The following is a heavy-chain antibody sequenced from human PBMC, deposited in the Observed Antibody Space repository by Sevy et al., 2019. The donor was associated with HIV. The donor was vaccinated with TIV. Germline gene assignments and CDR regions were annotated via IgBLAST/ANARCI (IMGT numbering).Heavy chain of an antibody. CDR1: SESFCRYY. V-gene: IGHV4-34*01. J-gene: IGHJ4*02. Sequence: SETLSLTCTVYSESFCRYYWNWIRQSPEKGLEWIGEINHSGTTNYNPSLKSRVTISVDLSRNQFSLKLNSVTAADTAVYYCASDSGTYTYYYDYWGQGTPVTVSS. CDR2: INHSGTT. D-gene: IGHD1-26*01. CDR3: ASDSGTYTYYYDY.